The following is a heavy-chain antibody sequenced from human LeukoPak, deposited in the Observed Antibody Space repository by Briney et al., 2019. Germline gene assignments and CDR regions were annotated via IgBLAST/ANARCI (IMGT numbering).Heavy chain of an antibody. CDR2: INHSGST. V-gene: IGHV4-34*01. D-gene: IGHD3-22*01. J-gene: IGHJ4*02. CDR1: GGSFSGYY. CDR3: ARGVHYYDSSGYYYFDY. Sequence: PSETLSLTCAVYGGSFSGYYWSWIRQPPGKGLEWIGGINHSGSTNYNPSLKSRVTISVDTSKNQFSLKLSSVTAADTAVYYCARGVHYYDSSGYYYFDYWGQGTLVTVSS.